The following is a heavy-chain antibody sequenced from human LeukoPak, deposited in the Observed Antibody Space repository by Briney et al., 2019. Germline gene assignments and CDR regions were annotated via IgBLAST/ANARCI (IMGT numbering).Heavy chain of an antibody. CDR1: GGSLTGFW. Sequence: SETLSLTCAVYGGSLTGFWWTWIRQPPGRGLEWIGEINDSGGSYYNPSLKNGATIAVDTSNNQFSLRLSSVTAADTAVYCCSMRRGRTSGYVRAHRWFDPWGQGTPLTVSS. V-gene: IGHV4-34*01. J-gene: IGHJ5*02. D-gene: IGHD5-12*01. CDR2: INDSGGS. CDR3: SMRRGRTSGYVRAHRWFDP.